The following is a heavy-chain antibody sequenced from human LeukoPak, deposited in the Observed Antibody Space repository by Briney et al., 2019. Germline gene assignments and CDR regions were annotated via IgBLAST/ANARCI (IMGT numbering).Heavy chain of an antibody. J-gene: IGHJ4*02. CDR2: INRDGSRT. D-gene: IGHD3-10*01. V-gene: IGHV3-74*01. CDR3: ARGYEWFGEFLNDY. CDR1: GFTFSTSW. Sequence: GGSLRLSCAASGFTFSTSWMHWVRQAPGKGLVWVSHINRDGSRTTYADSVKGRFTISRDNAKNTLYLQMNSLRAEDTAVYYCARGYEWFGEFLNDYWGQGTLVTVSS.